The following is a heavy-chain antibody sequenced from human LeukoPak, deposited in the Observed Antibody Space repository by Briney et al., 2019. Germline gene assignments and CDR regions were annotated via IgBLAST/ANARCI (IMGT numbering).Heavy chain of an antibody. J-gene: IGHJ5*02. D-gene: IGHD3-22*01. CDR2: INPILGIA. V-gene: IGHV1-69*02. Sequence: SSVKVSCKASGGTFSSYTISWVRQAPGQGLEWMGRINPILGIANYAQKFQGRVTITADKSTSTAYMELSSLRSEDTAVYYCARGGYYYDSSGYYWFDPWGQGTLVTVSS. CDR1: GGTFSSYT. CDR3: ARGGYYYDSSGYYWFDP.